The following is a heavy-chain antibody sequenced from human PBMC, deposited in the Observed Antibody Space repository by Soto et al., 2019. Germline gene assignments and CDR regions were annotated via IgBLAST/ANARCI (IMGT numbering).Heavy chain of an antibody. Sequence: EVQLVESGGGLVKPGGSLRLSCAASGFTFSNAWMSWVRQAPGKGLEWVGRIKSKTDGGTTDYAAPVKGRFTISRDDSKNTLYLQMNSLKTEDTAVYYCTTACTSCLDYSYYMDVWGKGTTVTVSS. J-gene: IGHJ6*03. CDR2: IKSKTDGGTT. CDR1: GFTFSNAW. D-gene: IGHD2-2*01. CDR3: TTACTSCLDYSYYMDV. V-gene: IGHV3-15*01.